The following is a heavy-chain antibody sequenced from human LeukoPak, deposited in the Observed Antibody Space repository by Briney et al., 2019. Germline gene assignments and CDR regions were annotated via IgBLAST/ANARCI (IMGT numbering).Heavy chain of an antibody. CDR2: ISSSGSTI. Sequence: GGSLRLSCAASGFTFSSYEMNWVRQAPGKGLEWVSYISSSGSTIYYADSVKGRFTISRDNAKNSLYLQMNSLRAEDTALYYCAKDHLPEMTTVTTGDMDVWGKGTTVTISS. CDR1: GFTFSSYE. CDR3: AKDHLPEMTTVTTGDMDV. V-gene: IGHV3-48*03. J-gene: IGHJ6*03. D-gene: IGHD4-17*01.